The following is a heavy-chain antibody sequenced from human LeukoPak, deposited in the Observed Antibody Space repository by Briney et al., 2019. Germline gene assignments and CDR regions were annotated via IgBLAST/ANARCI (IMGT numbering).Heavy chain of an antibody. Sequence: ASVKVSCKASGYTFTGYYMHWVRQAPGQGLEWMGWINPNSGGTNYAQKFQGRDTMTRETSISTAYMELSRLRSDDTAVYYCARDKYYDYVWGSYRHYNWFDPWGQGTLATVSS. CDR3: ARDKYYDYVWGSYRHYNWFDP. J-gene: IGHJ5*02. CDR2: INPNSGGT. D-gene: IGHD3-16*02. CDR1: GYTFTGYY. V-gene: IGHV1-2*02.